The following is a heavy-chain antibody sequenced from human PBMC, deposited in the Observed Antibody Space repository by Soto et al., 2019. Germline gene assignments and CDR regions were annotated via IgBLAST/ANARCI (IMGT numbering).Heavy chain of an antibody. Sequence: QMQLVQSGPEVKKPGTSVKVSCKASGFTFTSSAMQWVRQARGQRLEWIGWIVVGSGNTNYAQKFQERVTITRDMSTSTAYMELSSLRSEDTAVYYCAVGGYCSSTSCYFSNYYYGMDVWGQGTTVTVSS. J-gene: IGHJ6*02. CDR3: AVGGYCSSTSCYFSNYYYGMDV. V-gene: IGHV1-58*02. CDR2: IVVGSGNT. D-gene: IGHD2-2*01. CDR1: GFTFTSSA.